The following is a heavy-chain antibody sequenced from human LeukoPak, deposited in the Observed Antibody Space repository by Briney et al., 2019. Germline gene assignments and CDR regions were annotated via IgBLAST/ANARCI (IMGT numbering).Heavy chain of an antibody. CDR1: GGSISGYY. CDR3: ARHRKGRTFDY. CDR2: INHSGST. Sequence: SETLSLTCTVSGGSISGYYWSWIRQPPGKGLEWIGEINHSGSTNYNPSLKSRVTISVDTSKNQFSLKLSSVTAADTAVYYCARHRKGRTFDYWGQGTLVTVSS. V-gene: IGHV4-34*01. J-gene: IGHJ4*02.